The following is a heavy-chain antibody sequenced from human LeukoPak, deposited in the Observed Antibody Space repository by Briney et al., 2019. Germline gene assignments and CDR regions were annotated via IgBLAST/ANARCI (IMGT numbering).Heavy chain of an antibody. Sequence: SETLSLTCTVSGGSISRYYWSWIRQPPGKGLEWIGYIYYSGSTNYNPSLRSRVTISVDTSKNQFSLKLSSVTAADTAVYYCVRGDFWSGYSNWFDPWGQGTLLTVSS. CDR1: GGSISRYY. CDR2: IYYSGST. CDR3: VRGDFWSGYSNWFDP. D-gene: IGHD3-3*01. V-gene: IGHV4-59*01. J-gene: IGHJ5*02.